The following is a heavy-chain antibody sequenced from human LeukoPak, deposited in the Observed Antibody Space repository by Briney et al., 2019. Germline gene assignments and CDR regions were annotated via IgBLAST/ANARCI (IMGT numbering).Heavy chain of an antibody. CDR2: IIPIFGTA. CDR3: ARDGSPYYYDSSGYYYY. J-gene: IGHJ4*02. V-gene: IGHV1-69*01. Sequence: SVKVSCKAFGGTFSSYAISWVRQAPGQGLEWMGGIIPIFGTANYAQKFQGRVTITADESTSTAYMELSSLRSEDTAVYYCARDGSPYYYDSSGYYYYWGQGTLVTVSS. CDR1: GGTFSSYA. D-gene: IGHD3-22*01.